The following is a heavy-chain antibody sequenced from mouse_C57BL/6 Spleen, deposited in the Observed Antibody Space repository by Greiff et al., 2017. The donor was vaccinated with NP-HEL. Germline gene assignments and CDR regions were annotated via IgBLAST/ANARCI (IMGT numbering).Heavy chain of an antibody. J-gene: IGHJ4*01. D-gene: IGHD1-2*01. CDR3: ARYYDGAMDY. CDR2: IRNKANGYTT. CDR1: GFPFTDYY. V-gene: IGHV7-3*01. Sequence: EVKLEESGGGLVQPGGSLSLSCAASGFPFTDYYMSWVRQPPGKALEWLGFIRNKANGYTTEYSASVKGRCTISRDNSQSILYLQMNALRAEDSATYYCARYYDGAMDYWGQGTSVTVSS.